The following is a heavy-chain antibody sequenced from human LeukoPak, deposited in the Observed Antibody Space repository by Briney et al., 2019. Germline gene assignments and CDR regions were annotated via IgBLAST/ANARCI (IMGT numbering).Heavy chain of an antibody. CDR1: GYSFNGYY. J-gene: IGHJ4*02. D-gene: IGHD1-1*01. CDR2: INPNSGGT. CDR3: AKPSGTEDFDY. V-gene: IGHV1-2*02. Sequence: ASVKVSCKASGYSFNGYYMHWVRQAPGQGLEWMGWINPNSGGTKYAQEFQGRVTMTRDTSITTAYMELSRLRSDDTAVYYCAKPSGTEDFDYWGQGTLVTVSS.